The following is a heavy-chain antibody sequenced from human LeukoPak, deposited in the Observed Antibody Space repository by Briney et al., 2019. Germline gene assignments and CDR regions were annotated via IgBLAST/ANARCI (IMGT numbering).Heavy chain of an antibody. CDR1: GFTVSTNS. Sequence: GGSLRLSCTVSGFTVSTNSVSWVRQAPGKGLEWVSFYSDNTHYSDSVEGRFTISRDNSKNTLYLQMNSLRAEDTAVYYCARGNLEGNWNDLLAPYWGQGTLVTVSS. CDR3: ARGNLEGNWNDLLAPY. J-gene: IGHJ4*02. CDR2: YSDNT. D-gene: IGHD1-20*01. V-gene: IGHV3-53*01.